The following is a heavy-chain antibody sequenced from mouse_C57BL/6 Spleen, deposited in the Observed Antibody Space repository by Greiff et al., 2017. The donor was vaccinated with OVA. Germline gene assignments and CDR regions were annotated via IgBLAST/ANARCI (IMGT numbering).Heavy chain of an antibody. J-gene: IGHJ2*01. Sequence: QVQLQQSGAELVRPGTSVKLSCKASGYTFTSYWMHWVKQRPGQGLEWIGVIDPSDSYTNYNQKFKGKATLTVDTSSSTAYMQLSSLKSEDSAVYYCARGYDYVDYWGQGTTLTVSS. D-gene: IGHD2-3*01. CDR1: GYTFTSYW. CDR3: ARGYDYVDY. V-gene: IGHV1-59*01. CDR2: IDPSDSYT.